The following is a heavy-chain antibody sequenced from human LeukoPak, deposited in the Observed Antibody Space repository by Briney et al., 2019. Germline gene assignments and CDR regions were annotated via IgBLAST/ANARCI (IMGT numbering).Heavy chain of an antibody. D-gene: IGHD6-13*01. Sequence: SETLSLTCAVYGVSFSGYYWSWIRQPPGKGLEWIGEINHSGSTNYNPSLKSRVTISVDTSKNQFSLKLSSVTAADTAVYYCARFGAAGLFDYWGQGTLVTVSS. CDR3: ARFGAAGLFDY. CDR2: INHSGST. V-gene: IGHV4-34*01. CDR1: GVSFSGYY. J-gene: IGHJ4*02.